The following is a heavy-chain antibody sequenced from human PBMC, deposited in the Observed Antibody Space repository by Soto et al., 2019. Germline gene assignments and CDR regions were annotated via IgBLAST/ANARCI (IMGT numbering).Heavy chain of an antibody. D-gene: IGHD2-21*02. Sequence: SETLSLTCTVPGGSISGYYWCWIRQPPGKGLEWIGYMYNTGSTVYNPSFKSRVTISVDTSKSQFSLRLNSVAAADTAVYYCARDLWGYCGTDCYPLDVWGQGATVTVS. V-gene: IGHV4-59*01. CDR3: ARDLWGYCGTDCYPLDV. J-gene: IGHJ6*02. CDR1: GGSISGYY. CDR2: MYNTGST.